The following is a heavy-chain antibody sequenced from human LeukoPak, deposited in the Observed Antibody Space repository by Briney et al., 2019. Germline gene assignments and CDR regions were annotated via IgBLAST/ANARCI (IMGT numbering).Heavy chain of an antibody. CDR1: GFTFSSCA. CDR2: ISGSGGST. D-gene: IGHD3-9*01. V-gene: IGHV3-23*01. Sequence: GGSLRLSCAASGFTFSSCAMSWVRQAPGKGLEWVSAISGSGGSTYYADSVKGRFTISRDNSKNTLYLQMNSLRAEDTAVYYCAKERHYDILTGYWADYFDYWGQGTLVTVSS. CDR3: AKERHYDILTGYWADYFDY. J-gene: IGHJ4*02.